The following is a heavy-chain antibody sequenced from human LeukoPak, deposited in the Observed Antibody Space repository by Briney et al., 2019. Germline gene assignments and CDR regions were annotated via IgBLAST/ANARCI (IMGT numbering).Heavy chain of an antibody. D-gene: IGHD1-26*01. J-gene: IGHJ4*02. CDR3: AKDATSGKSMWDHFDS. Sequence: PGGSLRLSCVASGFTFNIYAMSWVRQATGKGVEGVAGVGGVPDIHYTDSVKRRFTASRDDSKYTVYLHMSSLRVEDTAIYFCAKDATSGKSMWDHFDSWGQGTLVTFST. V-gene: IGHV3-23*01. CDR2: VGGVPDI. CDR1: GFTFNIYA.